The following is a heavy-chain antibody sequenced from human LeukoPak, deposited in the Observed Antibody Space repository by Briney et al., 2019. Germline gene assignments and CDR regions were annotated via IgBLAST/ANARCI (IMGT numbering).Heavy chain of an antibody. D-gene: IGHD1-1*01. CDR3: ARQHTAWYVDY. CDR1: GFSFSNYA. V-gene: IGHV3-23*01. J-gene: IGHJ4*02. Sequence: PGGSLRLSCAASGFSFSNYAMSWVRQAPGKGLEWVSGVSASGASTYSEDSVKGRFIISRDNSKNTVFLQKYSLRVEDTAVYYCARQHTAWYVDYWGQGILVTVSS. CDR2: VSASGAST.